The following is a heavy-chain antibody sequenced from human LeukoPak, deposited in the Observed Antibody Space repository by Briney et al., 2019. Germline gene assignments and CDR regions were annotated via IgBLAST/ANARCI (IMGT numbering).Heavy chain of an antibody. CDR1: GFTFSSYA. V-gene: IGHV3-23*01. D-gene: IGHD1-26*01. CDR2: ISGSGGST. J-gene: IGHJ4*02. Sequence: GGSLRLSCAASGFTFSSYAMSWVRQAPGKGLEWVSAISGSGGSTYYADSVKGRFTISRDNSKNTLYLQMNSLRAEDTALYYCASGTLSGSYFDYWGQGTLATVSS. CDR3: ASGTLSGSYFDY.